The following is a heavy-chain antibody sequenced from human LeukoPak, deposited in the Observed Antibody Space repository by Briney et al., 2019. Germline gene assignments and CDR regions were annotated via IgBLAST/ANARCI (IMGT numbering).Heavy chain of an antibody. CDR1: CGSIGSGSYC. V-gene: IGHV4-61*02. J-gene: IGHJ4*02. CDR3: ARDRYGGADY. Sequence: SQTLSLTWTVSCGSIGSGSYCWSWIRQPAGKGREWFGRIYARGSTNYNTSLKSRVNISVDTSRNKFSLKLSSVTAADTAVYYCARDRYGGADYRGQGTLVTVSS. D-gene: IGHD2-21*01. CDR2: IYARGST.